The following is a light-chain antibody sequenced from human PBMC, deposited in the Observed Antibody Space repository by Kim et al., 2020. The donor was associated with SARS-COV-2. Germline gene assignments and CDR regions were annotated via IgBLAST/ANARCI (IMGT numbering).Light chain of an antibody. CDR1: QSVSSY. V-gene: IGKV3-11*01. Sequence: LSFRRGERATLSCRASQSVSSYLAWYQQKPGQAPRLLIYDATNSATGIPARFSGSGYGTDFNLTISSLEPEDFAVYYCQQRSNWYSFGQGTKLEF. CDR3: QQRSNWYS. CDR2: DAT. J-gene: IGKJ2*03.